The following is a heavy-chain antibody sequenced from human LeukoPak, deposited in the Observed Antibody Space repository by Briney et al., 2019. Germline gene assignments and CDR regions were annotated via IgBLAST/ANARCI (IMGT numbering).Heavy chain of an antibody. CDR2: IYPGDSDT. CDR1: GYSFTNYW. J-gene: IGHJ4*02. CDR3: ARLPGYCTGGSCYFDY. D-gene: IGHD2-15*01. V-gene: IGHV5-51*01. Sequence: GESLKISCKGSGYSFTNYWIGWVRQMPEKGLEWMGIIYPGDSDTRYSPSFQGQVTFSADKSISTTYLQWSSMKASDTAMYYCARLPGYCTGGSCYFDYWGQGTLVTVSS.